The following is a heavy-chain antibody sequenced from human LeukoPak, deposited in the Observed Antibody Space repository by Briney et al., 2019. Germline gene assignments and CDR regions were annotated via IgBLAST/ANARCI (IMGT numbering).Heavy chain of an antibody. CDR2: ITISGHTK. CDR3: ARGDPHADL. CDR1: GFDLNTYE. V-gene: IGHV3-48*03. J-gene: IGHJ5*02. Sequence: GGSLRLSCAASGFDLNTYEMNWVRQAPGKGLEWIADITISGHTKNYADSVKGRFTISRDNAGTSLYLQMNSLRVEDTGVYYCARGDPHADLWGQGTLVAVSS.